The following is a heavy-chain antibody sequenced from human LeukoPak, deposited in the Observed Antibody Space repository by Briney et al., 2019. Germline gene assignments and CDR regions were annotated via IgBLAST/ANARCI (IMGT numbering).Heavy chain of an antibody. J-gene: IGHJ1*01. CDR3: AKAWLLEGYFQH. D-gene: IGHD5-12*01. CDR2: ISGSGGST. Sequence: SGGSLRLSCAASGFTFSSYAMSWVRQAPGKGLEWVSAISGSGGSTYYADSVKGRFTISRDNSKNTLYLQMNSLRAEDTAVYYCAKAWLLEGYFQHWGQGTLVTVSS. V-gene: IGHV3-23*01. CDR1: GFTFSSYA.